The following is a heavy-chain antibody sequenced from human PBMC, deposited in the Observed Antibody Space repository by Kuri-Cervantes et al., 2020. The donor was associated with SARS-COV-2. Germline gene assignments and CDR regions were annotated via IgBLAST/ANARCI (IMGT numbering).Heavy chain of an antibody. CDR3: ARDTAARYFDY. CDR1: GFTFSSYA. CDR2: ISYDGSNK. Sequence: GESLKISCAASGFTFSSYAMHWVRQAPGKGLEWVAVISYDGSNKYYADSVKGRFTISRDNSKNTLYLQMNSLRAEDTAVYYCARDTAARYFDYRGQGTLVTVSS. D-gene: IGHD6-6*01. V-gene: IGHV3-30*04. J-gene: IGHJ4*02.